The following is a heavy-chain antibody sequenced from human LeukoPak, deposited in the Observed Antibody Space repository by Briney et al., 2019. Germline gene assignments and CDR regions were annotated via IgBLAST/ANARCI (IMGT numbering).Heavy chain of an antibody. J-gene: IGHJ5*02. CDR3: ARALPHRRLMDTTMNQHWFDP. CDR1: GYTFTSYG. CDR2: ISAYNGNT. D-gene: IGHD5-18*01. Sequence: GASVKVSCKASGYTFTSYGISWVRQAPGQGLEWMGWISAYNGNTNYAQKFQGRVTMTRDMSTSTVYMELSSLTSEDTAVYSCARALPHRRLMDTTMNQHWFDPWGRGTLVTVSS. V-gene: IGHV1-18*01.